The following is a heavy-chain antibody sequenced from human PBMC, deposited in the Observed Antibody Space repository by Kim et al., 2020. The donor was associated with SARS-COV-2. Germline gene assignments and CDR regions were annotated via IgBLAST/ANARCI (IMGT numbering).Heavy chain of an antibody. V-gene: IGHV4-31*03. CDR1: GGSISSGGYY. Sequence: SGTLSLTCTVSGGSISSGGYYWSWIRQHPGKGLEWIVYIYYSGSTYYNPSLKSRVTISVDTSKNQFSLKLSSVTAADTAVYYWSIRTVDTAMVTIANWFDPWGQGTLVTVSS. J-gene: IGHJ5*02. CDR3: SIRTVDTAMVTIANWFDP. D-gene: IGHD5-18*01. CDR2: IYYSGST.